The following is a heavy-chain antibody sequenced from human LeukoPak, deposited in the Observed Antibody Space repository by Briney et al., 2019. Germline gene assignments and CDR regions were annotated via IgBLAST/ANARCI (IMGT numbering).Heavy chain of an antibody. CDR2: ISSSSSYI. Sequence: AGGSLRLSCAASGFTISGYTMNWVRQAPGKGLEWVSFISSSSSYIYYADSVKGRFAISRDNAKNSLYLQMNSLRAEDTAVYYCATSLYGGYAGDYWGQGTLVTVSS. D-gene: IGHD5-12*01. V-gene: IGHV3-21*01. CDR3: ATSLYGGYAGDY. CDR1: GFTISGYT. J-gene: IGHJ4*02.